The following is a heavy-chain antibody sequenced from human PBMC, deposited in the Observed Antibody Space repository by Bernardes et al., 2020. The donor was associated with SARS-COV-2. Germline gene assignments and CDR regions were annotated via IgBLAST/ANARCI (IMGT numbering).Heavy chain of an antibody. CDR1: GGSISSFTYY. D-gene: IGHD3-10*01. Sequence: SETLSLTCIVSGGSISSFTYYWGWLLQPPGKGLEWIGSMSYSGISTYYHPSLRSRVIISVETSKNQFSLKLSSVTAADTAVYYCATSYGSGRVNWFDPWGQGTLVTVSS. CDR3: ATSYGSGRVNWFDP. J-gene: IGHJ5*02. V-gene: IGHV4-39*01. CDR2: MSYSGIST.